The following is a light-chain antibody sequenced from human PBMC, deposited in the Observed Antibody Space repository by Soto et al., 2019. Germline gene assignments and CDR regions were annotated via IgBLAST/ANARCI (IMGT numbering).Light chain of an antibody. V-gene: IGKV1-5*03. CDR1: QSISSW. Sequence: DIQMTQSPSTLSASVGDRVTITCRASQSISSWLAWYQQKPGKAPKVLIYKASSLHSGVPSRFSGSGSGTEFTLTISSLEPDDFVTYYCQHYNSYSYTFGQGTKLEIK. CDR3: QHYNSYSYT. J-gene: IGKJ2*01. CDR2: KAS.